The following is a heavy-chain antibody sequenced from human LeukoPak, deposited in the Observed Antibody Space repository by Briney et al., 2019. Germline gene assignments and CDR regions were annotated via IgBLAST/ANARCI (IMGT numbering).Heavy chain of an antibody. V-gene: IGHV3-48*01. Sequence: PGGSLRLSCAASGFTFNSYSMNWVRQAPGKGLEWFSYISSRSGTIYYADSVKGRFTISRDNGKDSLYLQINSLRAEDTAVYYCARDPGGSSNGAFDIWGQGTMVTVSS. J-gene: IGHJ3*02. CDR3: ARDPGGSSNGAFDI. CDR2: ISSRSGTI. D-gene: IGHD2-15*01. CDR1: GFTFNSYS.